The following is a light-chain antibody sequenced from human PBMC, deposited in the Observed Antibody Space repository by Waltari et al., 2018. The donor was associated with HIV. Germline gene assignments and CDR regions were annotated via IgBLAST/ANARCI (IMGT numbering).Light chain of an antibody. Sequence: SYELNQPPSVSVSPGQTASITCSGDKLGDKYACWYQQKPGQSPVLVMYQATKRPSEIPERFSGSNSGNTATLTISGTQAMDEADYYCQAWDSSTVVFGGGTQLTVL. CDR3: QAWDSSTVV. J-gene: IGLJ2*01. V-gene: IGLV3-1*01. CDR1: KLGDKY. CDR2: QAT.